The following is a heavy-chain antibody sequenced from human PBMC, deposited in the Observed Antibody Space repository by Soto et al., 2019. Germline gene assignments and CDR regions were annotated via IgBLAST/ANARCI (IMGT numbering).Heavy chain of an antibody. CDR1: GYTFTSYG. CDR3: EIDRVFWSGQGRNWVDP. V-gene: IGHV1-18*04. J-gene: IGHJ5*02. Sequence: ASVKVSFKAAGYTFTSYGLSWVRQAPGQWREWMGWISAYNGKTNYAQKLQGRVTMTTDTSTSTAYMELRSLRSDDTAVYYCEIDRVFWSGQGRNWVDPCGQGTLVTVSS. D-gene: IGHD3-3*01. CDR2: ISAYNGKT.